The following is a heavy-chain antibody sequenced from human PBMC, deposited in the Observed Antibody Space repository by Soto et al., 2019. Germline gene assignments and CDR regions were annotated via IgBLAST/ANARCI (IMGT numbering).Heavy chain of an antibody. Sequence: QVQLVESGGGVVQPGWSLRLSCAASGFTFSSYAMHWVRQAPGKGLEWVAVISYDGSNKYYADSVKGRFTISRDNSKNTLYLQMNSLRAEDTAVYYCARENGSGSYSNVYYYYYGMDVWGQGTTVTVSS. CDR1: GFTFSSYA. J-gene: IGHJ6*02. CDR2: ISYDGSNK. V-gene: IGHV3-30-3*01. CDR3: ARENGSGSYSNVYYYYYGMDV. D-gene: IGHD3-10*01.